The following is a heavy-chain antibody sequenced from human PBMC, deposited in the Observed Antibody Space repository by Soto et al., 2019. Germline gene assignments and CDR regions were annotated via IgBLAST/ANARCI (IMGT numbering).Heavy chain of an antibody. CDR2: IVPVFGSA. CDR1: GGDFKNYG. D-gene: IGHD3-9*01. V-gene: IGHV1-69*12. Sequence: QVQLVQSGAEVKKPGSSVKVSCKTSGGDFKNYGVSWVRQAPGQGLEWMGGIVPVFGSAKYGQIFQGRVTITAADLTSTTYMELSGLKPEATAIYYCAREMAATGFHFWGQGTLVIVSS. CDR3: AREMAATGFHF. J-gene: IGHJ4*02.